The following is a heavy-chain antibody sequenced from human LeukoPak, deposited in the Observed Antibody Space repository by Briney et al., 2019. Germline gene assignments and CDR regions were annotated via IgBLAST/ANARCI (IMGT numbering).Heavy chain of an antibody. CDR3: ARGGNWNYYFDY. CDR2: IYYSGST. Sequence: SETLSLTCTVSGGSISSSSYYWGWIRQPPGKGLEWIGSIYYSGSTYYNPSLKGRVTISVDTSKNQFSLKLSSVTAADTAVYYCARGGNWNYYFDYWGQGTLVTVSS. J-gene: IGHJ4*02. D-gene: IGHD1-7*01. V-gene: IGHV4-39*07. CDR1: GGSISSSSYY.